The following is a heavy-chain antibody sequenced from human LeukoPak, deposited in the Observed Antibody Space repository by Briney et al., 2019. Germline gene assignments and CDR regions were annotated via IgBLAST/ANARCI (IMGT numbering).Heavy chain of an antibody. J-gene: IGHJ6*03. CDR2: INPNSGGT. CDR3: ATSRGYYDYYYYCMDV. CDR1: GYTFTGYY. V-gene: IGHV1-2*06. Sequence: GASVKVSCKASGYTFTGYYTHWVRQAPGQGLEWMGRINPNSGGTNYAQKFQGRVTMTRDTSISTAYMELSRLRSDDTAVYYCATSRGYYDYYYYCMDVWGKGTTVTVSS. D-gene: IGHD3-22*01.